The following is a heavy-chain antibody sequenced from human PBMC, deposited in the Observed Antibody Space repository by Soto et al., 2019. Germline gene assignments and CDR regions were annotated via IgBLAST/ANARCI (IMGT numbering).Heavy chain of an antibody. V-gene: IGHV3-11*01. J-gene: IGHJ3*02. Sequence: PGGSLRLSCAASGFTFSDYYMSWIRQAPGKGLEWVSYISSSGSTIYYADSVKGRFTISRDNAKNSLYLQMNSLRAEDTAVYYCERRLYCSGGSCYLGVAFEIWGQGTMGNGS. CDR2: ISSSGSTI. CDR3: ERRLYCSGGSCYLGVAFEI. CDR1: GFTFSDYY. D-gene: IGHD2-15*01.